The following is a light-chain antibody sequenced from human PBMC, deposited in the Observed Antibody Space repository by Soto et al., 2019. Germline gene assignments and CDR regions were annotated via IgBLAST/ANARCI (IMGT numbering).Light chain of an antibody. V-gene: IGLV2-14*01. CDR3: SSYTSSSTLV. CDR2: EVN. CDR1: SSDVGGYDY. J-gene: IGLJ1*01. Sequence: QSVLTQPASVSGSPGQSITISCTGTSSDVGGYDYVSWYQLHPGKAPKLMVFEVNNRPSGVSYRFSGSKSGNTASLTISGLQAEDEADYYCSSYTSSSTLVFGTGTKVTVL.